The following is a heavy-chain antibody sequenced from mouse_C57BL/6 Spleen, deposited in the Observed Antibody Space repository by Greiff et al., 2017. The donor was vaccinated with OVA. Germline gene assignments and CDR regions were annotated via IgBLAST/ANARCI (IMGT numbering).Heavy chain of an antibody. Sequence: VKLQQPGAELVKPGASVKLSCKASGYTFTSYWMHWVKQRPGQGLEWIGMIHPNSGSTNYNEKFKSKATLTVDKSSSTAYMQLSSLTSEDSAVYYCASYYYGSSYVGFAYWGQGTLVTVSA. D-gene: IGHD1-1*01. J-gene: IGHJ3*01. V-gene: IGHV1-64*01. CDR1: GYTFTSYW. CDR2: IHPNSGST. CDR3: ASYYYGSSYVGFAY.